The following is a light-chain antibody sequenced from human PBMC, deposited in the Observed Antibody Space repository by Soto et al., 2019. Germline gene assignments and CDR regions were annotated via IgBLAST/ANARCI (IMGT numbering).Light chain of an antibody. J-gene: IGLJ3*02. Sequence: HSVLTQPPSVSGTPGQRVTISCSGSSSNIGSDYVYWFQQLPGTAPKVLIYRNNQRPSGVPDRFSGSKSGTSASLAISGLRSEDEADYYCAAWDDSLSGRVFGGGTKLTVL. CDR3: AAWDDSLSGRV. CDR1: SSNIGSDY. CDR2: RNN. V-gene: IGLV1-47*01.